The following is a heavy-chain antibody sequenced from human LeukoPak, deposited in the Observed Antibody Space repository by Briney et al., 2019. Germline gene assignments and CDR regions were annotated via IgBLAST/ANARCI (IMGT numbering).Heavy chain of an antibody. CDR3: ARAYKWSSAEFAFDI. CDR2: IYYSGST. Sequence: SETLSLTCTVSGGSFSSSSYYWGWIRQPPGKGLEWIGYIYYSGSTNYNPSLKSRVTISVDTSKNQFSLKLSSVTAADTAVYYCARAYKWSSAEFAFDIWGQGTMVTVSS. D-gene: IGHD1-20*01. CDR1: GGSFSSSSYY. J-gene: IGHJ3*02. V-gene: IGHV4-61*01.